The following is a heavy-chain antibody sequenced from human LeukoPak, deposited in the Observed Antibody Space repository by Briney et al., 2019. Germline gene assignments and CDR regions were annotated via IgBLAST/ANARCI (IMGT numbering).Heavy chain of an antibody. CDR2: IWYDGSNK. CDR1: GFTFSSYG. CDR3: ARDGARLDYYDSSGSYFDY. J-gene: IGHJ4*02. D-gene: IGHD3-22*01. V-gene: IGHV3-33*01. Sequence: GGSLRLSCAPSGFTFSSYGMHWVRQAPGKGLEWVAVIWYDGSNKYYADSVKGRFTISRDNSKNTLYLQMNSLRAEDTAVYYCARDGARLDYYDSSGSYFDYWGQGTLVTVSS.